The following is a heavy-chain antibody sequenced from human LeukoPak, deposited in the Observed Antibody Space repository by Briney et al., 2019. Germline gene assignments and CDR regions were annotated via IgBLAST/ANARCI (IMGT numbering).Heavy chain of an antibody. CDR3: ARDRSGYDMSAFDI. D-gene: IGHD5-12*01. Sequence: ASVKVSCKASGYTFTSYYMHWVRQAPGQGLEWMGIINPSGGGTSYAQKFQGRVTMTRDTSTSTVYMELSSLRFEDTAVYYCARDRSGYDMSAFDIWAKGQWSPSLQ. CDR1: GYTFTSYY. CDR2: INPSGGGT. J-gene: IGHJ3*02. V-gene: IGHV1-46*01.